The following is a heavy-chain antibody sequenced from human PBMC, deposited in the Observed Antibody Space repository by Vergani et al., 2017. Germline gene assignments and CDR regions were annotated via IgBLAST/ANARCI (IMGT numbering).Heavy chain of an antibody. Sequence: QVQLQQWGPGLVKPSETLSLTCTVSGGSISSYYWSWIRQPPGKGLEWIGYIYYSGSTNYNPSLKSRVTISVDTSKNQFSLKLSSVTAADTAVYYCARGEQWLVRGFDYWGQGTLVTVSS. V-gene: IGHV4-59*01. J-gene: IGHJ4*02. CDR1: GGSISSYY. CDR2: IYYSGST. CDR3: ARGEQWLVRGFDY. D-gene: IGHD6-19*01.